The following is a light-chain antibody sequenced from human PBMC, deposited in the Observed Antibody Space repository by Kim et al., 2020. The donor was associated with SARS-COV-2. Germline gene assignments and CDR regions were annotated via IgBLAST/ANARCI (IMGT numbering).Light chain of an antibody. CDR1: TSDVGRYNL. CDR3: CSCATGSTLV. Sequence: QSALTQPASVSGSPAQSITISCTGTTSDVGRYNLVSWYQHHPGKAPQLIIYEVNRRPSGVSNRFSGSKSGNTASLTISGLQADDEADYYCCSCATGSTLVFGGGTQLTVL. CDR2: EVN. J-gene: IGLJ2*01. V-gene: IGLV2-23*02.